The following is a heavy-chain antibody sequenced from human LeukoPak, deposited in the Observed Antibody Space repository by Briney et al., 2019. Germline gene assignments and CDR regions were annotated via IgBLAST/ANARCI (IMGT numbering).Heavy chain of an antibody. CDR1: EFTFSSFS. J-gene: IGHJ4*02. CDR2: ISVSSNTI. CDR3: VGEGDFRLDY. V-gene: IGHV3-48*02. D-gene: IGHD3-16*01. Sequence: PGGSLRLSCAASEFTFSSFSMNWVRQAPGKGLEWISYISVSSNTISYADSVKGRFTISRDNAKNSLFLQMNSLRHEDTYVYYCVGEGDFRLDYWGQGTLVTVSS.